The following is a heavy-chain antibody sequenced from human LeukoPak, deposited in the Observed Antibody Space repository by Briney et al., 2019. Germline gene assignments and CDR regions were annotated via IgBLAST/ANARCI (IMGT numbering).Heavy chain of an antibody. CDR1: GGSISSYY. CDR2: IHTSGST. Sequence: SETLSLTCTVSGGSISSYYWSWIRQPAGKGLEWIGRIHTSGSTNYNPSLKSRVTMSVDTSKNQFSLKVTSVTAADTAVYYCARGVTVTTWDPWFDTWGQGTLVTVSS. V-gene: IGHV4-4*07. D-gene: IGHD1-20*01. J-gene: IGHJ5*02. CDR3: ARGVTVTTWDPWFDT.